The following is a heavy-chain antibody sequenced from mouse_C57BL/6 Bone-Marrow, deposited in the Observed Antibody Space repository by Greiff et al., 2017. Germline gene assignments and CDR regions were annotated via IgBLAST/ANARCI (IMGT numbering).Heavy chain of an antibody. J-gene: IGHJ3*01. CDR1: GFTFSDYG. CDR3: EGGDYNYEGAWFAY. D-gene: IGHD2-12*01. V-gene: IGHV5-17*01. CDR2: ISTGSSTI. Sequence: EVMLVESGGGLVKPGGSLKLSCAASGFTFSDYGMHWVRQAPGKGLEWVAYISTGSSTIYYAVTVKGRSTISSDNSKNTLLLQMTNLRFEDTAMYYCEGGDYNYEGAWFAYWGQGTLVTVSA.